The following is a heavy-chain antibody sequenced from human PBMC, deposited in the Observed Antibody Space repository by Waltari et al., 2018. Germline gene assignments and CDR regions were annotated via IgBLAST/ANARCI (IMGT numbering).Heavy chain of an antibody. J-gene: IGHJ3*02. V-gene: IGHV1-46*01. D-gene: IGHD1-26*01. CDR1: GYTFTSYY. Sequence: QVQLVQSGAEVKKPGASVKVSCKASGYTFTSYYMHWVRQAPGQGLEWMGRINPSGGRTSYAQKFQGRVTMTRDTSTRTVYMELSSLRSEDTAVYYCAREATRDAFDIWGQGTMVTVSS. CDR2: INPSGGRT. CDR3: AREATRDAFDI.